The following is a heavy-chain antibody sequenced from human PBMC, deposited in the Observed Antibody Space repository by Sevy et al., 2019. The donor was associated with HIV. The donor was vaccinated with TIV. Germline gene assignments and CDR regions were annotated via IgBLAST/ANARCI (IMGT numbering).Heavy chain of an antibody. D-gene: IGHD1-1*01. J-gene: IGHJ5*02. CDR2: ISSSGSTI. V-gene: IGHV3-11*04. CDR1: GFTFSAYY. CDR3: ARAPTTNGYPDWFDP. Sequence: GGSLRLSCAASGFTFSAYYMSWIRQAPGKGLEWVSYISSSGSTIYYADSVKGRFTISRDNAKNSLYLQMNSLRAEDTALYYCARAPTTNGYPDWFDPWGQGTLVTVSS.